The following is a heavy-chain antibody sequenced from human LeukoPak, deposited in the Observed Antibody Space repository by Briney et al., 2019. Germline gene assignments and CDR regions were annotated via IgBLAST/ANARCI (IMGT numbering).Heavy chain of an antibody. Sequence: SETLSLTCTVSGGSISRSSYYWGWIRQPPGKGLEWIGSIYYSGSTYYNPSLKSRVTISVDTSKNQFSLKLSSVTAADTAVYYCARVPDTVAPRFYFDYWGQGTLVTVSS. V-gene: IGHV4-39*01. J-gene: IGHJ4*02. CDR1: GGSISRSSYY. CDR3: ARVPDTVAPRFYFDY. D-gene: IGHD5-12*01. CDR2: IYYSGST.